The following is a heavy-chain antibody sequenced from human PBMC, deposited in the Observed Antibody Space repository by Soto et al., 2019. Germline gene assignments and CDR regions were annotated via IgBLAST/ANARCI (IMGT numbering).Heavy chain of an antibody. V-gene: IGHV3-48*03. J-gene: IGHJ3*01. CDR1: GFTFSSYE. CDR3: ARLQRNNMDAFDF. D-gene: IGHD1-1*01. Sequence: GGSLRLSCAASGFTFSSYEMTWVRQAPGKGLELISYISSSGSTIHYADSVKGRFTISRENAKNSLFLQMDSLRAEDTAVYYCARLQRNNMDAFDFWGQGTMGTVSS. CDR2: ISSSGSTI.